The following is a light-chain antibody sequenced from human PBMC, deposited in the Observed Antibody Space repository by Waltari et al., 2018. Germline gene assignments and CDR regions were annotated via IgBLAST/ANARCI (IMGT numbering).Light chain of an antibody. J-gene: IGKJ2*01. Sequence: EIVLTQSPGTLSLSPGERATLPCRASQSVSTSYLAWYQQKPGQAPRLLMYAASRRATGIPDRYSGSGSGTVFTLTISRLEPEDFAVYYCQQYGSSPYTFGQGTKLEIK. CDR2: AAS. V-gene: IGKV3-20*01. CDR1: QSVSTSY. CDR3: QQYGSSPYT.